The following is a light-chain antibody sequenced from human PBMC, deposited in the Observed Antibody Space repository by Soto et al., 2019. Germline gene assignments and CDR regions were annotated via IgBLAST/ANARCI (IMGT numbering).Light chain of an antibody. V-gene: IGKV3-11*01. CDR3: QQRSNWPIT. J-gene: IGKJ5*01. CDR2: DAS. Sequence: EIVLTQSPATLSLSPGESVTLSRRTSQSVSTYFAWYQQKPGRAPRLLIYDASNRATGIPARFIGSGSGTDFTLTISSLEPEDFAVYYCQQRSNWPITFGQGTRLEIK. CDR1: QSVSTY.